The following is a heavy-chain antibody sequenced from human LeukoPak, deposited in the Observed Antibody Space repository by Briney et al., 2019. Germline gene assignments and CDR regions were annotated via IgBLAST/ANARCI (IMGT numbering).Heavy chain of an antibody. CDR2: IIPIFGTA. V-gene: IGHV1-69*13. J-gene: IGHJ3*02. CDR1: GYTFTSYG. D-gene: IGHD3-22*01. CDR3: ARDYYDSSGHPNYAFDI. Sequence: SVKVSCKASGYTFTSYGISWVRQAPGQGLEWMGGIIPIFGTANYAQKFQGRVTIAADESTSTAYMELSSLRSEDTAVYYCARDYYDSSGHPNYAFDIWGQGTMVTVSS.